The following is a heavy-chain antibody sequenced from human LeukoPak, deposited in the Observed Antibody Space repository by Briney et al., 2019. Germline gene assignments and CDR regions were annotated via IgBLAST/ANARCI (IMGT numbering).Heavy chain of an antibody. D-gene: IGHD4-23*01. Sequence: ASVKVSCKASGYTFTSYGINWVRQATGQGLEWMGWMNPNSGNTGYAQKFQGRVTMTRNTSISTAYMELSSLRSEDTAVYYCARGGPGTVVTRRYYYYYMDVWGKGTTVTISS. CDR3: ARGGPGTVVTRRYYYYYMDV. CDR2: MNPNSGNT. J-gene: IGHJ6*03. V-gene: IGHV1-8*02. CDR1: GYTFTSYG.